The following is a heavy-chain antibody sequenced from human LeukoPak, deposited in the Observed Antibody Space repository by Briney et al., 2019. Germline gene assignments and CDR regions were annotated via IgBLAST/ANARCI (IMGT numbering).Heavy chain of an antibody. V-gene: IGHV4-4*07. CDR3: ARSPITGDYAYYFDY. CDR1: GGSISSYY. Sequence: SETLSLTCTVSGGSISSYYWSWIRQPAGKGLEWIGRIYTSGSTNYNPSLKSRVTMSVDTSKNQFSLKLSSVTAADTAVYYCARSPITGDYAYYFDYWGQGTPVTVSS. D-gene: IGHD3-16*01. CDR2: IYTSGST. J-gene: IGHJ4*02.